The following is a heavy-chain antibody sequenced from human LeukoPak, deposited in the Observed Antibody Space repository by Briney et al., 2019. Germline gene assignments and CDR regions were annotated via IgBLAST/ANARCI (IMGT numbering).Heavy chain of an antibody. Sequence: PSETLSLTCTVSGGSISSCSYYWGWIRQPPGKGLEWIGSIYYSGSTYYNPSLKSRVTISVDTSKNQFSLKLSSVTAADTAVYYCARVGYCSGGSCHNFDYWGQGTLVTVSS. D-gene: IGHD2-15*01. CDR1: GGSISSCSYY. CDR2: IYYSGST. J-gene: IGHJ4*02. CDR3: ARVGYCSGGSCHNFDY. V-gene: IGHV4-39*07.